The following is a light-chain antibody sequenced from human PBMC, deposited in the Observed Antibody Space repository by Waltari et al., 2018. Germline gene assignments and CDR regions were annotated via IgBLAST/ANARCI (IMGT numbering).Light chain of an antibody. Sequence: CRASQNIHNRLAGCQHKPGQAPRLLIHDGARRAVGIPARCSGSGSATDFSLTISSLEPEDVAVYYCQQRKDWPLTTFGQGTRLEIK. CDR3: QQRKDWPLTT. CDR2: DGA. J-gene: IGKJ5*01. CDR1: QNIHNR. V-gene: IGKV3-11*01.